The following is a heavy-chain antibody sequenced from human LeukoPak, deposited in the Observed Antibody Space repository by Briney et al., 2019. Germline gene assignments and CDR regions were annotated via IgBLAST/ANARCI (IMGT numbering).Heavy chain of an antibody. CDR2: ISSSSSTI. CDR1: GFTFSSYS. J-gene: IGHJ4*02. Sequence: GGSLRLSCAASGFTFSSYSMNWVRQAPGKGLEWVSYISSSSSTIYYADSVKGRFTISRDNAKNSLYLQMNSLRAEDTAVYYCAKDHWEKEGSIAADETNRYDYWGQGTLVTVSS. V-gene: IGHV3-48*01. CDR3: AKDHWEKEGSIAADETNRYDY. D-gene: IGHD6-13*01.